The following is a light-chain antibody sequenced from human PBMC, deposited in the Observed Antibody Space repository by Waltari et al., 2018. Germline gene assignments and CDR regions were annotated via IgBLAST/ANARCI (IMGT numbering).Light chain of an antibody. CDR2: EVT. V-gene: IGLV2-8*01. Sequence: QSALTQPPSASGSPGQSVTISCTGTSSAIGNYNYVSWYQQHPGKAPKLIIYEVTKRPAGVPDRFSGSKSGSTASLTVSGLQAEDEADYYCSSYAGSSDFVFGTGTKVTVL. J-gene: IGLJ1*01. CDR3: SSYAGSSDFV. CDR1: SSAIGNYNY.